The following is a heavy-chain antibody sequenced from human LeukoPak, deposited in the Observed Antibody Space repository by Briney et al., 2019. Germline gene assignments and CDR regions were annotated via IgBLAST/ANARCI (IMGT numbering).Heavy chain of an antibody. J-gene: IGHJ1*01. CDR2: IYYSGST. CDR3: ARASGSYRAEYFQH. D-gene: IGHD1-26*01. CDR1: GGSISSYY. V-gene: IGHV4-59*08. Sequence: SETLSLTCTVSGGSISSYYWSWIRQPPGKGLEWIGYIYYSGSTNYNPSLKSRVTISVDTSKNQFSLKLSSVTAADTAVYYCARASGSYRAEYFQHWGQGTLVTVSS.